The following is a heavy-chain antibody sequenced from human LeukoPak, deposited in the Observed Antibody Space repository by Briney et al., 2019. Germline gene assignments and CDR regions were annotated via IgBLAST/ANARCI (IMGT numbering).Heavy chain of an antibody. D-gene: IGHD4-17*01. CDR3: ARDLARGAGDYVLNH. CDR1: GYTFTGYY. CDR2: INPNNGGT. V-gene: IGHV1-2*02. Sequence: ASVKVSCKASGYTFTGYYIHWVRQAPGQGLEWVGWINPNNGGTNYAQKFQGRVIMTRDTSISTAYMELSRLRSDDTAVYYCARDLARGAGDYVLNHWGPGTLVTVSS. J-gene: IGHJ4*03.